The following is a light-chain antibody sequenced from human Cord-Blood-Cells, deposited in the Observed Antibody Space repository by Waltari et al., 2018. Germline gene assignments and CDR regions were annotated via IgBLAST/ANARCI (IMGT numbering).Light chain of an antibody. CDR3: CSYAGSSTLV. V-gene: IGLV2-23*02. CDR1: SRDIGDYNL. J-gene: IGLJ2*01. Sequence: QSALTQPASVSGSPGQATTIPFTGTSRDIGDYNLVSWYQQHPGKAPKLMIYEVSKRPSGVSNRFSGSKSGNTASLTISGLQAEDEADYYCCSYAGSSTLVFGGGTKLTVL. CDR2: EVS.